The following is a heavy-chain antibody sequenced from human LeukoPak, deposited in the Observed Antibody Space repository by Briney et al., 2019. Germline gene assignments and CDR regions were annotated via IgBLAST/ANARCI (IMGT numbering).Heavy chain of an antibody. V-gene: IGHV1-18*01. Sequence: ASVKVSCKASGYTFTNYGISWVRQAPGQGLEWMGWISAGKSDTNYARKFRGRVTMTTDTSTNTVYMELRSLTFDDTAVYYCAYQLLYPHNWFDPWGQGTLVTVSS. CDR2: ISAGKSDT. CDR3: AYQLLYPHNWFDP. D-gene: IGHD2-2*02. J-gene: IGHJ5*02. CDR1: GYTFTNYG.